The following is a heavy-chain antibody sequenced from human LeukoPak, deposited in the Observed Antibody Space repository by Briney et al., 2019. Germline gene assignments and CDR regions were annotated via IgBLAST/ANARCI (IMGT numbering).Heavy chain of an antibody. V-gene: IGHV3-7*01. D-gene: IGHD1-26*01. Sequence: GGSLRLSCAASDFTFSRYWMTWVRRARGKGLEWVANIKQDGSEKNYVDSVKGRFTISRDNSKNSLYLRMNSLRAEDTAVYYCARDFAPPGMVASAFDSWGQGTLVTVSS. CDR2: IKQDGSEK. J-gene: IGHJ4*02. CDR1: DFTFSRYW. CDR3: ARDFAPPGMVASAFDS.